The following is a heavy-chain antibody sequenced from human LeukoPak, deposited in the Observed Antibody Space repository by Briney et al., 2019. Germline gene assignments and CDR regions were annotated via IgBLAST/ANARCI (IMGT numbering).Heavy chain of an antibody. CDR3: ARDQYTSGWYGSFDY. D-gene: IGHD6-19*01. CDR1: GFTFSDYT. Sequence: GGSLRLSCAASGFTFSDYTMHWVRQAPGKGLEWVAVISNDGSHKYYADSVKGRFTISRDISKNTLHLRMNSLRAEDTAVYYCARDQYTSGWYGSFDYWGQGTLVTVSS. J-gene: IGHJ4*02. CDR2: ISNDGSHK. V-gene: IGHV3-30-3*01.